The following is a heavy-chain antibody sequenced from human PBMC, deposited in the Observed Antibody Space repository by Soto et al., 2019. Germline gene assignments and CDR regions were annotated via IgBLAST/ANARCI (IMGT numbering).Heavy chain of an antibody. V-gene: IGHV1-69*13. Sequence: GASVKVSCKASGGTFSSYAISWVRQAPGQGLEWMGGIIPIFGTANYAQKFQGRVTITADESTSTAYMELSSLRSEDTAVYYCAISTVTTLSEYYYYGMDVWGQGTTVTVS. CDR2: IIPIFGTA. CDR1: GGTFSSYA. CDR3: AISTVTTLSEYYYYGMDV. D-gene: IGHD4-17*01. J-gene: IGHJ6*02.